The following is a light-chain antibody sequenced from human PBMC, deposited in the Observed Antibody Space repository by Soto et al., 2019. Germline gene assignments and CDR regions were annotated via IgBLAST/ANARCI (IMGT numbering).Light chain of an antibody. CDR2: GAS. Sequence: DIQMTQSPSSLSASVGDRVTITCRASQSISKDLYWYQQKPGKAPKLLIYGASTLQGGVPSRCSGSGSGTDFTLTISSLQPEEFATYYCQQSYSTPPYTFGQGTRLEIK. CDR1: QSISKD. V-gene: IGKV1-39*01. CDR3: QQSYSTPPYT. J-gene: IGKJ2*01.